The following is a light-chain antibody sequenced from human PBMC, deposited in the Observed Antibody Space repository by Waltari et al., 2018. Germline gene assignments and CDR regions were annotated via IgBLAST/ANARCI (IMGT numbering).Light chain of an antibody. CDR3: QSYDSSLGGSV. CDR2: GNS. J-gene: IGLJ2*01. Sequence: QSVLTQPPSVSGAPGQRVTISCTGSSSNIGAGYDVNWYQHLPGKAPKLLIYGNSNRPSGVPDRISCSKSGTSASLAITGLQAEDEADYYCQSYDSSLGGSVFGGGTKLTVL. V-gene: IGLV1-40*01. CDR1: SSNIGAGYD.